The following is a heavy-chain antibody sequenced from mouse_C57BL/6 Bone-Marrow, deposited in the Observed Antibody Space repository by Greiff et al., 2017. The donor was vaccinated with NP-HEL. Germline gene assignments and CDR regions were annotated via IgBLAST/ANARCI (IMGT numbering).Heavy chain of an antibody. Sequence: QVQLKESGAELARPGASVKLSCKASGYTFTSYGISWVKQRTGQGLEWIGEIYPRSGNTYYNEKFKGKATLTVDKPSSTAYMQLSSLTSEDSAVYYCARYYGSSYDYWGQGTTLTVSS. D-gene: IGHD1-1*01. CDR3: ARYYGSSYDY. CDR1: GYTFTSYG. J-gene: IGHJ2*01. V-gene: IGHV1-81*01. CDR2: IYPRSGNT.